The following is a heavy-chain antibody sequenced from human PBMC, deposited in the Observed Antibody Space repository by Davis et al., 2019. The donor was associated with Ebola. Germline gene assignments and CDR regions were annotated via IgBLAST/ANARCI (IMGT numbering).Heavy chain of an antibody. J-gene: IGHJ4*02. D-gene: IGHD2-2*03. Sequence: GESLKISCEASGFTFSSYWMSWVRQAPGKGLEWLANIKEDGSEKYYVDSVKGRFTISRDNSKNTLYLQMGSLRAEDMAVYYCARVDHGYDYWGQGTLVTVSS. CDR2: IKEDGSEK. V-gene: IGHV3-7*01. CDR3: ARVDHGYDY. CDR1: GFTFSSYW.